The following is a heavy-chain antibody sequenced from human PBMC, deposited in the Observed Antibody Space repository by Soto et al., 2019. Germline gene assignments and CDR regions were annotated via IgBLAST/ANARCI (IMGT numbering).Heavy chain of an antibody. J-gene: IGHJ4*02. CDR2: INPKSGGT. D-gene: IGHD1-26*01. CDR1: GYTFTVYY. V-gene: IGHV1-2*02. Sequence: ASVKVSCKASGYTFTVYYMHWVRQAPGQGLEWMGWINPKSGGTMYPQKFQGRVTMTWDTSISTAYMALARLRSDDTAVYYCARDLAKGGGSAGFDYWGQGTLVTVSS. CDR3: ARDLAKGGGSAGFDY.